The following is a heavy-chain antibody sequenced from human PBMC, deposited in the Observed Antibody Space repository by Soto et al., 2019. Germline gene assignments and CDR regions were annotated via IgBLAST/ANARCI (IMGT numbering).Heavy chain of an antibody. V-gene: IGHV1-2*02. J-gene: IGHJ4*02. Sequence: QVQLVQSGAEVKKPGASVKVSCEVSGDTFTGYYVHWVRQAPGQGLEWMGWISPHGGGTKYAQNFEGSVTLTTDTDHSTAYMEVTRLRSDDTAVYFCARGDSGVNPPMSWGQGTLVTASS. CDR3: ARGDSGVNPPMS. CDR1: GDTFTGYY. CDR2: ISPHGGGT. D-gene: IGHD2-8*01.